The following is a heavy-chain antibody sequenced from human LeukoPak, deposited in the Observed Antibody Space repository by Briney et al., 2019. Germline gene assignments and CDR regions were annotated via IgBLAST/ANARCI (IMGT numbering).Heavy chain of an antibody. Sequence: GGSLRLSCAASGFTFSSYGMHWVRQAPGKGLEWVAVISYDGSNKYYADSVKGRFTISRDNSKNTLYLQMNSLRAEDTAVYYCARVSYGGHAFDIWGQGTMVTVSS. CDR2: ISYDGSNK. J-gene: IGHJ3*02. CDR3: ARVSYGGHAFDI. D-gene: IGHD3-10*01. CDR1: GFTFSSYG. V-gene: IGHV3-30*03.